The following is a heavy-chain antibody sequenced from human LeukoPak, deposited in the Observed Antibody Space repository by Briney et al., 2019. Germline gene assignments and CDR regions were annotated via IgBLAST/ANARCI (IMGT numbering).Heavy chain of an antibody. CDR1: GGSFSGYY. Sequence: PSETLSLTCAVYGGSFSGYYWSWIRQPPGKGLEWIGEINHSGSTNYNPSLKSRVTISVDTSKNQFSLKLSSVTAADTAVYYCARGRSRRLSGWQQLGGGIIDYWGQGTLVTVSS. CDR3: ARGRSRRLSGWQQLGGGIIDY. D-gene: IGHD6-13*01. CDR2: INHSGST. V-gene: IGHV4-34*01. J-gene: IGHJ4*02.